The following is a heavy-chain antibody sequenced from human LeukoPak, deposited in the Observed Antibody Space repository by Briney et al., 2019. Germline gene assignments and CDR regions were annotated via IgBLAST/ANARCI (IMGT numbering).Heavy chain of an antibody. V-gene: IGHV4-38-2*02. D-gene: IGHD3-10*01. Sequence: PSETLSLTCTVSGGSISSGYYWGWIRQPPGKGLEWIGSIYHSGSTYYNPSLKSRVTISVDTSKNQFSLKLSSVTAADTAVYYCARSRDLLGAFDIWGQGTMVTVSS. J-gene: IGHJ3*02. CDR2: IYHSGST. CDR3: ARSRDLLGAFDI. CDR1: GGSISSGYY.